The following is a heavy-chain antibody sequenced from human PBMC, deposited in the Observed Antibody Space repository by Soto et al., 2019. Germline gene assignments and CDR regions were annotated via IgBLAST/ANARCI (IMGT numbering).Heavy chain of an antibody. CDR2: INPNGGST. Sequence: QVQLMQSGAEVKKPGASVRVSCKASGYTFTNYYVHWVRQAPGQGLEWMGFINPNGGSTTYAQKFQGRFTVTTDTSTCTVYMQLSSMRSDDTAVFYCAISAPYDYCGQGTLVTVSS. CDR1: GYTFTNYY. J-gene: IGHJ4*02. CDR3: AISAPYDY. V-gene: IGHV1-46*01.